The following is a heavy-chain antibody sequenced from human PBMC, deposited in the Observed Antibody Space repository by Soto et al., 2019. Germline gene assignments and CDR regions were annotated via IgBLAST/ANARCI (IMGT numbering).Heavy chain of an antibody. CDR3: ATELRYLEWLRCPDY. CDR1: GFAFGSYA. D-gene: IGHD3-3*01. Sequence: GGSLRLSCAASGFAFGSYAMNWVRQAPGKGLEWVSAVTSGGTTYYADSMGGRFTISRDNSKNTLYLQMNSLRAEDTAVYYCATELRYLEWLRCPDYWGQGTLVTVSS. CDR2: VTSGGTT. V-gene: IGHV3-23*01. J-gene: IGHJ4*02.